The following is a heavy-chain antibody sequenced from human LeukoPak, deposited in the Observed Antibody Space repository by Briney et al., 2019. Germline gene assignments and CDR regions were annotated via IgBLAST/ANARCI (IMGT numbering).Heavy chain of an antibody. D-gene: IGHD6-6*01. Sequence: GGSLRLSCAASGFTFSSYAMHWVRQAPGKGLEYVSAISSNGGSTYYANSVKGRFTISRDNSKNTLYLQMGSLRAEDIAVYYCARAVRIAAREDWFDPWGQGTLVTVSS. CDR2: ISSNGGST. CDR1: GFTFSSYA. J-gene: IGHJ5*02. V-gene: IGHV3-64*01. CDR3: ARAVRIAAREDWFDP.